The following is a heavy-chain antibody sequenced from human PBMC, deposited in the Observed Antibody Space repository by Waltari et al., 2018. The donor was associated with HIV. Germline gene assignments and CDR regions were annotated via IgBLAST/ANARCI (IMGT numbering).Heavy chain of an antibody. CDR3: AKDHGGYWRRDDIYFDV. J-gene: IGHJ3*01. CDR1: GIAFHDYA. CDR2: ISYNSGSA. V-gene: IGHV3-9*01. D-gene: IGHD3-22*01. Sequence: EVQLVDSGGGWVQPGSPLSLPFAGSGIAFHDYAMHWGRQRPGKGLEWVSAISYNSGSAAYADSVRGRFTVSRDNSKNSVYLQMDSLRPEDTAFYFCAKDHGGYWRRDDIYFDVWGRGTKVTVSS.